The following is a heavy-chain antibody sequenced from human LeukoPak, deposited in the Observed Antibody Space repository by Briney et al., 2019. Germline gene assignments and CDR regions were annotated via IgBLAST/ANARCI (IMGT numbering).Heavy chain of an antibody. CDR3: ARSVVGTTFPYYYYGWTS. D-gene: IGHD1-26*01. V-gene: IGHV3-53*01. CDR2: IYSGGST. CDR1: GFTVSSNY. J-gene: IGHJ6*02. Sequence: PGGSLRLSCAASGFTVSSNYMNWVRQSPGKGLEWVSVIYSGGSTYYADSVRGRFTISRDNSKNTLSLQMNSLRAEDTAVYYCARSVVGTTFPYYYYGWTSGAKGPRSPSP.